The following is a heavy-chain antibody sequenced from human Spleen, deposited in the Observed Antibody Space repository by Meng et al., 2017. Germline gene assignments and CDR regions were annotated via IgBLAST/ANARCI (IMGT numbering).Heavy chain of an antibody. V-gene: IGHV1-18*01. CDR2: ISGHNGVT. CDR1: GYTFASYG. J-gene: IGHJ3*02. Sequence: QVQMVQSGADVKKPGASVKVSCKTSGYTFASYGMSWVRQAPGQGLDWMGWISGHNGVTNYAPKFQGRVTMTTDISANTAYMELGSLRSDDTAVYYCARDQLGRGTFDIWGQGTMVTVSS. CDR3: ARDQLGRGTFDI. D-gene: IGHD7-27*01.